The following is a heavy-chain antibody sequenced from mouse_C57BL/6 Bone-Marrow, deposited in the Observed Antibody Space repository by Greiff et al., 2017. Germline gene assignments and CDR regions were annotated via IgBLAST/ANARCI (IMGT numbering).Heavy chain of an antibody. CDR3: ARHEDRGYSNSYYFDY. Sequence: VQLQESGAELVKPGASVKLSCKASGYTFTEYTIHWVKQRSGQGLEWIGWFYPGSGSIKYNEKFKDKATLTADKSSSTVYMELSRLTSEDSAVYFCARHEDRGYSNSYYFDYWGQGTTLTVSS. CDR2: FYPGSGSI. J-gene: IGHJ2*01. V-gene: IGHV1-62-2*01. D-gene: IGHD2-5*01. CDR1: GYTFTEYT.